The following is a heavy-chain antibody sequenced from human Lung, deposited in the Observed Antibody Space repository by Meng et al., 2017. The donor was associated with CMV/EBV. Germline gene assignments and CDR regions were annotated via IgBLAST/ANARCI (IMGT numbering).Heavy chain of an antibody. Sequence: ASVXVSXKASGYTFTNYYIHWVRQARGQGLEWMGWIKPNSGATNYVQKFQGRLTVTRDTSITTAYMELTRLRSDDTAVYYCARAPGLSLAAAASDAYFDKXRRGXLVTVSS. CDR1: GYTFTNYY. D-gene: IGHD6-13*01. CDR3: ARAPGLSLAAAASDAYFDK. V-gene: IGHV1-2*02. J-gene: IGHJ4*02. CDR2: IKPNSGAT.